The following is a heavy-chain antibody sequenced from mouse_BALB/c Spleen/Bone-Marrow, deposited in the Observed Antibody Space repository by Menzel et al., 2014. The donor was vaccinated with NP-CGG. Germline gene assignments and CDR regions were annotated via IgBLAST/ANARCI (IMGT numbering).Heavy chain of an antibody. J-gene: IGHJ2*01. V-gene: IGHV1-69*02. D-gene: IGHD2-4*01. Sequence: QVQLQQPGAELVRPGASVKLSCKASGYTFTSYWINWVKQRPGQGLEWIGNIYPSDSYTNYNQKFKDKATLTVDKSSGTAYMQLSSPTSEDSAVYYCTRTYDYDEGGFDYWGQGTTLTVSS. CDR2: IYPSDSYT. CDR3: TRTYDYDEGGFDY. CDR1: GYTFTSYW.